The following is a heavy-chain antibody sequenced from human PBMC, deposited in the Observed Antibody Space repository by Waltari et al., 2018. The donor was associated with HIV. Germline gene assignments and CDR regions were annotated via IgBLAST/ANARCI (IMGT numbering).Heavy chain of an antibody. V-gene: IGHV3-48*02. D-gene: IGHD3-22*01. CDR1: GFTFSSYS. CDR2: ICSSSSTI. CDR3: ARESRDLYYYDS. Sequence: EVQLVESGGGLVQPGGSLRLSCAASGFTFSSYSMNWVRQAPGTGVEGELYICSSSSTIYYADSVKGRFTISRDNAKNSLYLQMNSLRDEDTAVYYCARESRDLYYYDSWGQGTLVTVSS. J-gene: IGHJ4*02.